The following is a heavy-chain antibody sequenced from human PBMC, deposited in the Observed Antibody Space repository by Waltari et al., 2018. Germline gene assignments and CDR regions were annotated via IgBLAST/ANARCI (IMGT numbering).Heavy chain of an antibody. Sequence: EVQLVESGGGLVQPGGSLRLSCAASGFTFSSYAMHWVRQAPGQGLEYVSAISSNGGSTYYADSVKGRFTISRDNSKNTLYLQMGSLRAEDMAVYYCARSSHDYGGNSSPELVDYWGQGTLVTVSS. CDR2: ISSNGGST. CDR1: GFTFSSYA. J-gene: IGHJ4*02. D-gene: IGHD2-21*02. V-gene: IGHV3-64*07. CDR3: ARSSHDYGGNSSPELVDY.